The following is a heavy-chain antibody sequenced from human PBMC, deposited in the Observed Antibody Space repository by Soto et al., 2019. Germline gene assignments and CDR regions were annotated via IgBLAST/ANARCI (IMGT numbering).Heavy chain of an antibody. CDR2: IIPIFGTA. Sequence: QVQLVQSGAEVKKPGSSVKVSCKASGGTFSSYAISWVRQAPGQGLEWMGRIIPIFGTANYAQKFQGRVTITADESTSTAYMELSSLRSEDTAVYYCARERPRFSEAGYDAFDIWGQGTMVTVSS. CDR3: ARERPRFSEAGYDAFDI. D-gene: IGHD2-15*01. J-gene: IGHJ3*02. CDR1: GGTFSSYA. V-gene: IGHV1-69*18.